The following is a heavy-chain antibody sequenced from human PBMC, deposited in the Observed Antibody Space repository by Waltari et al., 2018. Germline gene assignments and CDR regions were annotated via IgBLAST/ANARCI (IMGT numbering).Heavy chain of an antibody. J-gene: IGHJ3*02. CDR2: ISYDGSNK. V-gene: IGHV3-30*18. CDR3: AKDGDTAMVLCYAFDI. D-gene: IGHD5-18*01. Sequence: QVQLVESGGGVVQPGRSLRLSCAASGFTFSSYGMHWVRQAPGKGLEWVAVISYDGSNKYYADSVKGRFTISRDNSKNTLYLQMNSLRAEDTAVYYCAKDGDTAMVLCYAFDIWGQGTMVTVSS. CDR1: GFTFSSYG.